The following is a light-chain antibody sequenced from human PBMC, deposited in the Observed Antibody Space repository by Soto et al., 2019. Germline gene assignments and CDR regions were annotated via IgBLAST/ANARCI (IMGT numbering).Light chain of an antibody. Sequence: AIRMTQSPSSLSASAGDRVTITCRASQDISTYLAWYQQKPGKAPNLLIFGASTLQSGGPSRFSGSGAGTAFTLTISSLQSEDSATYYCQQYYKLRTFGQGTKVEVK. CDR3: QQYYKLRT. CDR1: QDISTY. V-gene: IGKV1-8*01. CDR2: GAS. J-gene: IGKJ1*01.